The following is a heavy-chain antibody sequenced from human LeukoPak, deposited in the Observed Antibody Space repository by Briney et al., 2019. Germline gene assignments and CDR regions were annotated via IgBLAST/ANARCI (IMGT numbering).Heavy chain of an antibody. CDR2: IYYSGST. CDR3: ARDRGLTYYDFWSGYLDV. D-gene: IGHD3-3*01. V-gene: IGHV4-59*01. Sequence: PSETLSFTCTVSGGSISSYYWSWIRQPPGKGLEWVGYIYYSGSTNYNPSLKSRVTISVDTSKNQFSLKLSSVTAADTAVYYCARDRGLTYYDFWSGYLDVWGKGTTVTVSS. CDR1: GGSISSYY. J-gene: IGHJ6*04.